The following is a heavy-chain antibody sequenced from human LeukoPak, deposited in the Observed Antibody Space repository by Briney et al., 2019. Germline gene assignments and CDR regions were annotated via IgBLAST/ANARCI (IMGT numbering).Heavy chain of an antibody. D-gene: IGHD1-26*01. V-gene: IGHV3-21*01. Sequence: GGSLRLSCAASGFTFSSYSMNWVRQAPGKGLEWVSSISSSSSYIYYADSVKGRFTISRDNAKNSLYLQMNSLRAEDTAVYYCARTAGATAKARVDYWGQGTLVIVSS. CDR1: GFTFSSYS. J-gene: IGHJ4*02. CDR2: ISSSSSYI. CDR3: ARTAGATAKARVDY.